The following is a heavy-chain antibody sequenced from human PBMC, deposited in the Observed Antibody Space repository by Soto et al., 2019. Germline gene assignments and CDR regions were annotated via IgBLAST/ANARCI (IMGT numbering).Heavy chain of an antibody. CDR3: VRGRVMITFGVVIVIDY. CDR2: INPNTGYT. V-gene: IGHV1-8*01. D-gene: IGHD3-16*02. Sequence: ASVKVSCKASGYTFTSYYINWVRQATGQGLEWMGWINPNTGYTDYAQKFQDRVTMTGNTSITTAYMELSSLRSEDTAVYYCVRGRVMITFGVVIVIDYWGQGSPVTVS. CDR1: GYTFTSYY. J-gene: IGHJ4*02.